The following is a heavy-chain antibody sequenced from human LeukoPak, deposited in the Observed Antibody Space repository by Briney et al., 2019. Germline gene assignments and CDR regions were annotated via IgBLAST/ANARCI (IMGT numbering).Heavy chain of an antibody. V-gene: IGHV4-38-2*02. J-gene: IGHJ3*02. CDR3: ARGSFSGRSDAFDI. Sequence: SETLSLTCTVSGYSISSGYYWGWIRQPPGKGLEWIGSIYHSGSAYYNPSLKSRVTISVDTSKNQFSLKLSSVTAADTALYYCARGSFSGRSDAFDIWGQGTMVTVSS. D-gene: IGHD1-26*01. CDR1: GYSISSGYY. CDR2: IYHSGSA.